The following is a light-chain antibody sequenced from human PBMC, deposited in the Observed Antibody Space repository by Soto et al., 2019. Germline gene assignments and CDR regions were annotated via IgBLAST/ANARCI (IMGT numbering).Light chain of an antibody. V-gene: IGKV3-15*01. J-gene: IGKJ1*01. CDR1: QSVKSK. CDR3: QQYNNWWT. CDR2: GAS. Sequence: IVMTQPPATPSVSAGERATLSCRASQSVKSKLAWYQQKPGRAPRLLIYGASTRATGIPARFSGSGSGTEFTLSIRSLQSEDFAVDDCQQYNNWWTFCQGTKVDIK.